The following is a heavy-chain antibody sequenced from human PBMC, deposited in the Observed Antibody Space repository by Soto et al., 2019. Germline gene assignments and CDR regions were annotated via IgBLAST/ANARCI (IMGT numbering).Heavy chain of an antibody. D-gene: IGHD5-12*01. V-gene: IGHV3-23*01. CDR2: ITAGGFNT. CDR3: AKNIGGFSGYANFDY. J-gene: IGHJ4*02. Sequence: EVQLLESGGDLVQPGGSLRLSCVASGFTFSNDDLSWVRQASGKGLEWVSAITAGGFNTYYADSVKGRFTISRDNSKNPLYLQMNSLRAEDTAVYYCAKNIGGFSGYANFDYWGQGILVTVSS. CDR1: GFTFSNDD.